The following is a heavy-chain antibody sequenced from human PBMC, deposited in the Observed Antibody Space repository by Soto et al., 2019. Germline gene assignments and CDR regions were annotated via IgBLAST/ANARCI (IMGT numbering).Heavy chain of an antibody. D-gene: IGHD3-10*01. V-gene: IGHV3-48*01. CDR1: GFTFSSYS. Sequence: EVQLVESGGGLVQPGGSLRLSCAASGFTFSSYSMNWVRHAPGKGLEWVSYISSSTGAIYYADSVKGRFTISRDNAKNSLYLQMNRLRAEDAAVYYCARVGITMIRGVLRTPSRDWYFDRWGRGTLITVSS. CDR3: ARVGITMIRGVLRTPSRDWYFDR. CDR2: ISSSTGAI. J-gene: IGHJ2*01.